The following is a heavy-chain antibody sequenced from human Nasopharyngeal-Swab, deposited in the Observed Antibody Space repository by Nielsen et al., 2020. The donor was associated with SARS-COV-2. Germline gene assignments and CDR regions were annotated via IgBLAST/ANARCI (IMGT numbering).Heavy chain of an antibody. CDR1: GFTFSAYW. Sequence: GGSLRLSCAASGFTFSAYWIHWVRPAPGKGLVFFSGINSDGSDKRYADSVKGRFTISRDNAKDTLYLQMDSLRADDTAVYFCARGSSDWRGIDYWGQGTLVTVSS. CDR3: ARGSSDWRGIDY. V-gene: IGHV3-74*01. CDR2: INSDGSDK. D-gene: IGHD6-19*01. J-gene: IGHJ4*02.